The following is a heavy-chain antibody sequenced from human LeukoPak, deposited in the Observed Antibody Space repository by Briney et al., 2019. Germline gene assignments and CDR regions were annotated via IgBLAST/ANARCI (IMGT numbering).Heavy chain of an antibody. CDR2: INHSGST. CDR1: GGSFSGYY. J-gene: IGHJ6*02. Sequence: SETLSLTCAVYGGSFSGYYWSWIRQPPGKGLEWIGEINHSGSTNYNPSLKSRVTMSVDTSKNQFSLRLSSVTAADTAVYYCARVLNRGMDVWGQGTMVTVSS. D-gene: IGHD3-9*01. V-gene: IGHV4-34*01. CDR3: ARVLNRGMDV.